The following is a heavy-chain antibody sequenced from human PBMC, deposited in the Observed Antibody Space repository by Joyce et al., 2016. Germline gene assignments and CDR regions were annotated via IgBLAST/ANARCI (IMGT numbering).Heavy chain of an antibody. J-gene: IGHJ3*02. Sequence: EVQLLESGGGLVQPGGSLRLSCAASGFTFSSYAMGWVRQAPVKGLEWVSAISGSGTNTYYADSVKGRFTISRDNAKNTLYLQMNSLRAEDTAVYYCAKALSPYYDYIWGSYLDAFDIWGQGTMVTVSS. CDR1: GFTFSSYA. CDR2: ISGSGTNT. CDR3: AKALSPYYDYIWGSYLDAFDI. V-gene: IGHV3-23*01. D-gene: IGHD3-16*02.